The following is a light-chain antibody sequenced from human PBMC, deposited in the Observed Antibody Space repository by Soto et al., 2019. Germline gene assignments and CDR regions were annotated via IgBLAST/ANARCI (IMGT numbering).Light chain of an antibody. CDR2: GAS. V-gene: IGKV3-20*01. CDR1: QSVTTNS. Sequence: ELVLTQSPGTLSLSPGERATLSCRASQSVTTNSFAWYQQKPGQAPRLLIYGASTRATGISDRFSGSGSGTDFTLTISGLEPEDFAVYYCQHYGSSRWTFGQGTKVETK. J-gene: IGKJ1*01. CDR3: QHYGSSRWT.